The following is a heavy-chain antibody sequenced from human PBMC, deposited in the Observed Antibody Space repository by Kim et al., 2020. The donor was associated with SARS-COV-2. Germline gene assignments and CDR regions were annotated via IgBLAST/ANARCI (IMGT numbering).Heavy chain of an antibody. J-gene: IGHJ6*02. V-gene: IGHV1-69*13. CDR1: GGTFSSYA. CDR2: IIPIFGTA. D-gene: IGHD3-10*01. Sequence: SVKVSCKASGGTFSSYAISWVRQAPGQGLEWMGGIIPIFGTANYAQKFQGRVTITADESTSTAYMELSSLRSEDTAVYYCARDTYYYGSGTLYGMDVWGQGTTVTVSS. CDR3: ARDTYYYGSGTLYGMDV.